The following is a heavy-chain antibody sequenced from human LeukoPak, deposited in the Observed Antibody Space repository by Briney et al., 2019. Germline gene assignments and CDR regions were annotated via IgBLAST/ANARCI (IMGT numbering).Heavy chain of an antibody. Sequence: ASVKVSCKASGYTFTSYGINWVRQATGQGLEWMGWMNPNSGNTGYAQKFQGRVTITRNTSISTAYMELSSLRSEDTAVYYCARAASDYGDQTYNWFDPWGQGTLVTVSS. CDR1: GYTFTSYG. J-gene: IGHJ5*02. D-gene: IGHD4-17*01. V-gene: IGHV1-8*03. CDR3: ARAASDYGDQTYNWFDP. CDR2: MNPNSGNT.